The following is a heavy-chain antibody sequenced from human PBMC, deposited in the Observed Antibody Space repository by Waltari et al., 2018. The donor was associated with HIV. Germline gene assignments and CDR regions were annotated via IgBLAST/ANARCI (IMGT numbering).Heavy chain of an antibody. CDR2: MHPTDSNS. J-gene: IGHJ4*02. CDR1: GYDFGTHW. CDR3: ARRLGDGFDGSGALDF. Sequence: EVQLVQSGPVVKKPGESLQISCKVSGYDFGTHWIGWVRQTPGKGLEWMAIMHPTDSNSRFSPSFQGQVSFSADKALNTVYLHWDTLKASDTGMYFCARRLGDGFDGSGALDFWGQGTQVIVSS. V-gene: IGHV5-51*01. D-gene: IGHD5-12*01.